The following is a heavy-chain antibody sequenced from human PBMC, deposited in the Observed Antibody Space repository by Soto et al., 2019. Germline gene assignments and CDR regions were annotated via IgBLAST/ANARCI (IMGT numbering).Heavy chain of an antibody. J-gene: IGHJ4*02. CDR2: IKRDGSEK. CDR1: GFTFSSYA. CDR3: AREQLGTAWYYNYFDY. D-gene: IGHD6-19*01. Sequence: GSLRLSCADSGFTFSSYAMSWVRQAPGKGLEWVSNIKRDGSEKYCVDSVEGRFTISRDNAKNSLFLQMNSLRAEDTAVYYCAREQLGTAWYYNYFDYWGQGALVTVSS. V-gene: IGHV3-7*01.